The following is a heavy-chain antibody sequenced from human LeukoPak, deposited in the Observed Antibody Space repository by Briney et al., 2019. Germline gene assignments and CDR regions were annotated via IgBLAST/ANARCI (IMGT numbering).Heavy chain of an antibody. CDR2: ISYDGSNK. Sequence: GGSLRLSCAASGFTFSSYAMHWVRQAPGKGLEWVAVISYDGSNKYYADSVKGRFTISRDDSRNTVYLQMNSLRAGDTALYFCARDLSLLGLDDWGQGTLVTVSS. D-gene: IGHD7-27*01. V-gene: IGHV3-30*04. J-gene: IGHJ4*02. CDR3: ARDLSLLGLDD. CDR1: GFTFSSYA.